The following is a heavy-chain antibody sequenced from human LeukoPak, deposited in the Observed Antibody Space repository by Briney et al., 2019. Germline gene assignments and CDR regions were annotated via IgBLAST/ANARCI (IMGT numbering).Heavy chain of an antibody. V-gene: IGHV3-23*01. CDR1: GFTFSSYA. Sequence: GGSLRLSCAASGFTFSSYAMSWVRQAPGKGLEWVSAISGSGSSTYYADSVKGRFTTSRDNSKNTLYLQLNSLRAEDTAVYYCAPDGQVWFQGGLDYWGQGTLVTVSS. CDR3: APDGQVWFQGGLDY. J-gene: IGHJ4*02. CDR2: ISGSGSST. D-gene: IGHD3/OR15-3a*01.